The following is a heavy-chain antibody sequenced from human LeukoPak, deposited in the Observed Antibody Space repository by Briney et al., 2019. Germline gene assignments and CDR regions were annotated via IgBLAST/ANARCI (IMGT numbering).Heavy chain of an antibody. CDR3: ARDPEFRSSAGLDY. J-gene: IGHJ4*02. Sequence: PGGSLRLSCAASGFTFTSYSMSWVRQAPGKGLAWVSFISTSSSDIYYADSVKGRFTISRDNAKNSVYLQMNSLRAEDTAVYYCARDPEFRSSAGLDYWGQGTLVTVSS. V-gene: IGHV3-21*06. CDR1: GFTFTSYS. CDR2: ISTSSSDI. D-gene: IGHD6-6*01.